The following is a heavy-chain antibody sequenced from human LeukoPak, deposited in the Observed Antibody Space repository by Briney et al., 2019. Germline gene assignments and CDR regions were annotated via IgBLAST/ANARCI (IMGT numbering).Heavy chain of an antibody. V-gene: IGHV3-73*01. Sequence: GGSLRLSCAASGFTFSGSAMHWVRQASGKGLEWVGRIGSKANSCATAYAASVKGRFTISRDDSKNTAYLQMNSLKTEDTAVYYCTSSSWYVQSHFDYWGQGTLVTVSS. CDR3: TSSSWYVQSHFDY. CDR1: GFTFSGSA. J-gene: IGHJ4*02. D-gene: IGHD6-13*01. CDR2: IGSKANSCAT.